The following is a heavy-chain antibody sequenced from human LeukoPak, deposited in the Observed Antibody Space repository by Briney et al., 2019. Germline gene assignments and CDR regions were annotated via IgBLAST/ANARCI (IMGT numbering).Heavy chain of an antibody. D-gene: IGHD2-8*01. V-gene: IGHV3-21*01. CDR1: GFTFSSYS. CDR3: AREGRCTNGVCYTGVSDY. CDR2: INNSSSYI. J-gene: IGHJ4*02. Sequence: PGGSLRLSCAASGFTFSSYSMNWVRQAPGKGLEWVSSINNSSSYIYYADSVKGRFTISRDNAKNSLYLQMNSLRAEDTAVYYCAREGRCTNGVCYTGVSDYWGQGTLVTVSS.